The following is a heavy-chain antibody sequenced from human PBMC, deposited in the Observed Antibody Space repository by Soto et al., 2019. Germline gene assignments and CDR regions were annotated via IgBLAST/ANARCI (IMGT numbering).Heavy chain of an antibody. CDR3: ARVAGYGSGSRHFDT. Sequence: QVQLLQSGAEVTEPGASVKLSCKASGFTFSTHGLTWVRQAPGQGLEWMGWHVAISWSTIYAQNFQGRVTVTTDRSTNTGVLELRSLTSDDTALYDCARVAGYGSGSRHFDTWGQGSLVIVSS. CDR1: GFTFSTHG. V-gene: IGHV1-18*01. CDR2: HVAISWST. J-gene: IGHJ4*02. D-gene: IGHD3-10*01.